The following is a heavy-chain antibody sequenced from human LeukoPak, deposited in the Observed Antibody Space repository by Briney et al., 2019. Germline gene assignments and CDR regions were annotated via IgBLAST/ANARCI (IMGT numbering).Heavy chain of an antibody. V-gene: IGHV1-18*04. CDR2: ISGYNGNT. Sequence: ASVKVSCKASGYRFSTFGITWVRQAPGQGLEWMGWISGYNGNTNYAEKSQGRVTMTIDTSTTTTYMELRSLRSDDTAVYYCARYSGTFYFDYWGQGALVTVSS. J-gene: IGHJ4*02. D-gene: IGHD1-26*01. CDR3: ARYSGTFYFDY. CDR1: GYRFSTFG.